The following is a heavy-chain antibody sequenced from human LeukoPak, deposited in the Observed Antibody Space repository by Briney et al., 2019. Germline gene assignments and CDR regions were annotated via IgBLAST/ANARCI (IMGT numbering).Heavy chain of an antibody. D-gene: IGHD1-26*01. CDR3: ARGYSGCFHY. Sequence: SVKVSCKASGGTFSKYTISWVRQRPGQGLEWMGGITPLFGTANYAQKFQGRVTITADESASTVYMEMNDLGSEDTAVYYCARGYSGCFHYWGQGALVTVSS. CDR1: GGTFSKYT. CDR2: ITPLFGTA. J-gene: IGHJ4*02. V-gene: IGHV1-69*13.